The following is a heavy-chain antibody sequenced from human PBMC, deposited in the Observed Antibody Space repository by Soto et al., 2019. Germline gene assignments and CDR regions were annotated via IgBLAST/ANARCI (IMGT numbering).Heavy chain of an antibody. CDR1: GFTFSSYA. Sequence: GGSLRLSCAASGFTFSSYAMSWVRQAPGKGLEWVSAISGSGGSTYYADSVKGRFTISRDNSKNTLYLQMNSLRAEDTAVYYCAKIGNTVTQYYYYYYGMDVWGQGTTVTVSS. V-gene: IGHV3-23*01. D-gene: IGHD4-17*01. CDR2: ISGSGGST. J-gene: IGHJ6*02. CDR3: AKIGNTVTQYYYYYYGMDV.